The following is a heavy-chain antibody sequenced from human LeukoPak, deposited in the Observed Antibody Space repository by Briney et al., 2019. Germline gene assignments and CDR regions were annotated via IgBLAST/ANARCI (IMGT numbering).Heavy chain of an antibody. V-gene: IGHV3-64*01. CDR2: ISSNGGST. D-gene: IGHD3-3*01. CDR3: ARGDLDLEY. Sequence: GGSLRLSCAASGFTFSSYAMHWVRQAPGKGLEYVSAISSNGGSTYYANSVKGRFTISRDNSKNTLYLQMGSLRAEDMAVYYCARGDLDLEYWGQGTLVTVSS. CDR1: GFTFSSYA. J-gene: IGHJ4*02.